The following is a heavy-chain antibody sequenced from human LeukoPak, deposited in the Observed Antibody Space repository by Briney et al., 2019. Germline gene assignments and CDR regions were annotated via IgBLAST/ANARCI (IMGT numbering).Heavy chain of an antibody. J-gene: IGHJ4*02. CDR3: ARGRSSGLSSSIDN. V-gene: IGHV4-34*01. CDR1: GGSFRAYY. D-gene: IGHD6-19*01. CDR2: INRSGST. Sequence: PSETLSLTCAVYGGSFRAYYWSWIRQSPGKGLEWIGEINRSGSTNYTPSLKSRVTMSLDTSKNQFSLRLKSVTAADTALYYGARGRSSGLSSSIDNWGQGTLVTVSS.